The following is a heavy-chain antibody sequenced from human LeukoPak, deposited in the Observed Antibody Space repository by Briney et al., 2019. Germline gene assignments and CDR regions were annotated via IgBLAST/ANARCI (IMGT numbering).Heavy chain of an antibody. D-gene: IGHD5-24*01. CDR3: AKDCGWLHFCS. CDR2: ISPGAEIT. J-gene: IGHJ5*02. V-gene: IGHV3-23*01. CDR1: GFTFGDYA. Sequence: GGSLRLSCTASGFTFGDYAMSWVRQAPGKGLEWVSGISPGAEITYYAESVKGRFTISRDNSKNTLYLQINTLRAEDTAIYYCAKDCGWLHFCSWGQGTLVTVSS.